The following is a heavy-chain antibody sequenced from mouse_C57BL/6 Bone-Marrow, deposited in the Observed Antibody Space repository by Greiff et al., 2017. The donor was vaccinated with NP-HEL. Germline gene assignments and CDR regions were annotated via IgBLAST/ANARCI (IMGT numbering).Heavy chain of an antibody. Sequence: QVQLQQPGTELVKPGASVKLSCKASGYTFTSYWMHWVKQRPGQGLEWIGNINPSNGGTNYNEKFKSKATLTVDQSSSTAYMQLSTLTSADSAVYYCASRRHYYGSSHYWYFDVWGTGTTVTVSS. V-gene: IGHV1-53*01. CDR1: GYTFTSYW. CDR3: ASRRHYYGSSHYWYFDV. D-gene: IGHD1-1*01. J-gene: IGHJ1*03. CDR2: INPSNGGT.